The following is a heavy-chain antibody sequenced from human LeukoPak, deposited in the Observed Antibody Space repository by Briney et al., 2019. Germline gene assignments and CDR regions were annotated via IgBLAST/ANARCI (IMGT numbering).Heavy chain of an antibody. CDR2: IIPIFGTA. Sequence: GASVKVSCKASGGTFSSYAISWVRQAPGQGLEWMGGIIPIFGTANYAQKFQGRVTITADKSTSTAYMELSSLRSEDTAVYYCAREGPYYDFWSGPYHTKIDNWFDPWGQGTLVTVSS. D-gene: IGHD3-3*01. V-gene: IGHV1-69*06. J-gene: IGHJ5*02. CDR3: AREGPYYDFWSGPYHTKIDNWFDP. CDR1: GGTFSSYA.